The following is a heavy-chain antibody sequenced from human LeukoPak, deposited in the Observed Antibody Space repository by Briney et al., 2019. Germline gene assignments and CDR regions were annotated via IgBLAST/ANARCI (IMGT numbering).Heavy chain of an antibody. D-gene: IGHD3-10*01. J-gene: IGHJ6*02. Sequence: SETLSLTCTVSGGSISSSSYYWGWIRQPPGKGLEWIGSIYYSGSTYYNPSLKSRVTISVDTSKNQFSLKLSSVTAADTAVYYCARAPLVGGSGTLILWGQGTTVTVSS. V-gene: IGHV4-39*07. CDR1: GGSISSSSYY. CDR2: IYYSGST. CDR3: ARAPLVGGSGTLIL.